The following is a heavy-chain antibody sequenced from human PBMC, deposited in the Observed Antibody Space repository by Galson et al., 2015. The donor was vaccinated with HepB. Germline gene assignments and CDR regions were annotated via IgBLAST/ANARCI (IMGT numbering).Heavy chain of an antibody. Sequence: SVKVSCKASGYTFTTYYINWVRQAPGQGLEWMGIINPSGGSTRYAQKFQDRVTMTRDTSTTTVYVELSSLRSEDTAVYYCARGKEMASIYGGWFDPWGQGTLVTVSS. V-gene: IGHV1-46*01. J-gene: IGHJ5*02. CDR3: ARGKEMASIYGGWFDP. CDR2: INPSGGST. D-gene: IGHD5-24*01. CDR1: GYTFTTYY.